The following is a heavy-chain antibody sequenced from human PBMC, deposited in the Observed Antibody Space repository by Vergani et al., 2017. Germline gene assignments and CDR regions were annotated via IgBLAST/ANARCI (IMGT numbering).Heavy chain of an antibody. Sequence: QVQLVQSGAEVKKPGASVKVSCKASGYTFTSYYMHWVRQAPGQGLEWMGIINPSGGSTSYAQKFQGRVTMTRDTSTSTVYMELSSLRSEDTAVYYCARDHRARFGVVIHQGQMTNDAFDIWGQGTMVTVSS. CDR3: ARDHRARFGVVIHQGQMTNDAFDI. D-gene: IGHD3-3*01. J-gene: IGHJ3*02. CDR2: INPSGGST. V-gene: IGHV1-46*01. CDR1: GYTFTSYY.